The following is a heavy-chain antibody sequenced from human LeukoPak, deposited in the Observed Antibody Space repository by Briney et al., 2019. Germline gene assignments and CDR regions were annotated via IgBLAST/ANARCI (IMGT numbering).Heavy chain of an antibody. J-gene: IGHJ4*02. Sequence: GGSLRLSCVASGFTFSSHWMNWVRQAPGKGLEWVANIKQDGSEKNYVDSVKGRFTISRDNAKNSLYLQMNSLRVEDTAVYYCARDGNPYSSRPYFDYWGQGTLVTVSS. CDR2: IKQDGSEK. CDR3: ARDGNPYSSRPYFDY. V-gene: IGHV3-7*01. CDR1: GFTFSSHW. D-gene: IGHD6-13*01.